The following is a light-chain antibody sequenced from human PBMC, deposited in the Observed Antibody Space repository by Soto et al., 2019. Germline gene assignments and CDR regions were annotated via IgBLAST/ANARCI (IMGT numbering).Light chain of an antibody. CDR3: LQHNSYPLT. V-gene: IGKV1-17*01. Sequence: DIQMTQSPSSLSASVGDRVTITCRASQGIRNELGWYQHQPGKAPRRLIYAASSLQSGVPSRFIGSGSGTEFTLTISSLQPEDFATYYCLQHNSYPLTFGGGTKVEI. CDR2: AAS. J-gene: IGKJ4*01. CDR1: QGIRNE.